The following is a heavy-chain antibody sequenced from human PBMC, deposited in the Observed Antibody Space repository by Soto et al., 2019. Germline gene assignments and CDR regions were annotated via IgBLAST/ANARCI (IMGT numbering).Heavy chain of an antibody. CDR2: ITPSGGST. V-gene: IGHV1-46*01. CDR3: ARDITAPGDY. J-gene: IGHJ4*02. Sequence: ASAKVACKASGYTFTSYYMDWARHAPGQGLEWMGIITPSGGSTSYAQKFHGRVTMTRDTSTSTVYMELSSLRSEDTAVYYCARDITAPGDYWGQGTLVTVSS. CDR1: GYTFTSYY. D-gene: IGHD3-10*01.